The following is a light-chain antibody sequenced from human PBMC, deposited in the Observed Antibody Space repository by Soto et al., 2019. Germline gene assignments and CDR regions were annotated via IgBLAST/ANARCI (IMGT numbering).Light chain of an antibody. V-gene: IGLV2-8*01. CDR2: EVS. J-gene: IGLJ2*01. Sequence: QSALTQPPSASGSPGQSVTISCTGTSSDVGGYNYVSWYQHHPGKAPKLMISEVSKRPSGVRDRFSGSKSGNTASLTVSGLQAEDEAHYYCSSYAGSNRVVFGGGTKLTVL. CDR3: SSYAGSNRVV. CDR1: SSDVGGYNY.